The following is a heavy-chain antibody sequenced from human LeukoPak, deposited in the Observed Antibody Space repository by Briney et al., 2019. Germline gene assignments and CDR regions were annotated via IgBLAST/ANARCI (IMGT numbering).Heavy chain of an antibody. V-gene: IGHV1-2*02. Sequence: ASVKVSCKASGYTFTGYYMHWVRQAPGQGLEWMGWINPNSGGTNYAQKFQGRVTMTRDTSISTAYMELSRLRSDDTAVYYCARALYGSGYNWFDPWGQGTLVTVSS. J-gene: IGHJ5*02. CDR3: ARALYGSGYNWFDP. D-gene: IGHD3-10*01. CDR1: GYTFTGYY. CDR2: INPNSGGT.